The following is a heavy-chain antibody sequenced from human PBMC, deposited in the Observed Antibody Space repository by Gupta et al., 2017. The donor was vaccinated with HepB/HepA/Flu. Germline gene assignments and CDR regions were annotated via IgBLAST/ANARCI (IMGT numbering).Heavy chain of an antibody. CDR1: EGTFKTYA. V-gene: IGHV1-69*04. D-gene: IGHD3-22*01. CDR2: IIPSVEMT. J-gene: IGHJ4*02. Sequence: QVQLVQSGTEMKKPGSSVKVSCQTSEGTFKTYAINWVRQAPGHGLEWMGRIIPSVEMTDYGEKFQGRVTFAADSSTNTAYMGLSGLKSEDSAVYYCASQDYYEGGGFDYWGQGTLITVAS. CDR3: ASQDYYEGGGFDY.